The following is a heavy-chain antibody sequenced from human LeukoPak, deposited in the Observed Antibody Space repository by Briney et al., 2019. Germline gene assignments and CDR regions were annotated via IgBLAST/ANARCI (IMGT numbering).Heavy chain of an antibody. J-gene: IGHJ4*02. CDR1: GFTFSSYG. CDR2: ISYDGSNK. CDR3: AKGPSRYYYDSSGSNFDY. D-gene: IGHD3-22*01. V-gene: IGHV3-30*18. Sequence: GGSLRLSCAASGFTFSSYGMHWVRQAPGKGLEWVAVISYDGSNKYYADSVKGRFTISRDNSKNTLYLQMNSLGAEDTAVYYCAKGPSRYYYDSSGSNFDYWGQGTLVTVSS.